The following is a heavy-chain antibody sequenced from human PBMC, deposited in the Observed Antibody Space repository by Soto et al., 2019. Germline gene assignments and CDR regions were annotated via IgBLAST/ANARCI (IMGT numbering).Heavy chain of an antibody. D-gene: IGHD6-19*01. Sequence: SETLSLTCAVSSGSISSSNWWSWVRQPPGKGLEWIGEIYHSGSTNYNPSLKSRVTISVDKSKNQFSLKLSSVTAADTAVYYCARPEESSGDAFDIWGQGTMVTVSS. CDR3: ARPEESSGDAFDI. CDR1: SGSISSSNW. CDR2: IYHSGST. J-gene: IGHJ3*02. V-gene: IGHV4-4*02.